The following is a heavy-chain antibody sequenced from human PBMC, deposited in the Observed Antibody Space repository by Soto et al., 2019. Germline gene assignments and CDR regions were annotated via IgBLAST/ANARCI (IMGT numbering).Heavy chain of an antibody. Sequence: ASVKVSCKASGYTFTSYAMHWVRQAPGQRLEWMGWINAGNGNTKYPQKFQGRVTITRDTSASTAYMELSSLRSEDTAVYSCARDRGGGFDYWGQGTLVTVSS. CDR2: INAGNGNT. CDR1: GYTFTSYA. V-gene: IGHV1-3*01. D-gene: IGHD3-10*01. CDR3: ARDRGGGFDY. J-gene: IGHJ4*02.